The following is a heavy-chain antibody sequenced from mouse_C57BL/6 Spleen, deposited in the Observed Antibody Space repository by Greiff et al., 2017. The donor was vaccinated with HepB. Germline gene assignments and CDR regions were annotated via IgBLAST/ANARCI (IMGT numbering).Heavy chain of an antibody. D-gene: IGHD1-1*01. Sequence: EVNLVESGGGLVKPGGSLKLSCAASGFTFSDYGMHWVRQAPEKGLEWVAYISSGSSTIYYADTVKGRFTISRDNAKNTLFLQMTSLRSEDTAIYYCARGILPWYFDVWGTGTTVTVSS. CDR3: ARGILPWYFDV. V-gene: IGHV5-17*01. CDR2: ISSGSSTI. CDR1: GFTFSDYG. J-gene: IGHJ1*03.